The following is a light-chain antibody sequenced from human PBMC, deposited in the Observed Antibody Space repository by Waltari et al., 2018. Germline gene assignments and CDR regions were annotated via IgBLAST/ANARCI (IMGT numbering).Light chain of an antibody. V-gene: IGLV2-23*02. Sequence: QSALTQPASVSGSPGQSITISCTGTSSDVGNYNLFSWYQQHPGKAPTVMIYEVSKRPSGASNRFSGSKSGNTASLTISGLQAEDEADYYCCSYAGSSTWVFGGGTKLTVL. CDR2: EVS. CDR1: SSDVGNYNL. CDR3: CSYAGSSTWV. J-gene: IGLJ3*02.